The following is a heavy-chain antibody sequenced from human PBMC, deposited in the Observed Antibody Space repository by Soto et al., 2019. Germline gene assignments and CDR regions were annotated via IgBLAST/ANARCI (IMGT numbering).Heavy chain of an antibody. CDR3: ARDLNPYYYDSSGYYPPGY. D-gene: IGHD3-22*01. J-gene: IGHJ4*02. CDR1: GFTFSSYA. Sequence: GGSLRLSCAASGFTFSSYAMSWVRQAPGKGLEWVSAISGSGGSTYYADSVKGRFTISRDNSKNSLYLQMNSLRDEDTAVYYCARDLNPYYYDSSGYYPPGYWGQGTLVTVSS. V-gene: IGHV3-23*01. CDR2: ISGSGGST.